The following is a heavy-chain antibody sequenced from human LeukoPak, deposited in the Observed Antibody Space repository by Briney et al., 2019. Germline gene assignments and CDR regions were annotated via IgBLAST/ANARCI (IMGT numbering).Heavy chain of an antibody. D-gene: IGHD5-24*01. CDR2: IYYSGST. Sequence: SETLSLTCTVSGGSISSYYWSWIRQPPGKGLEWIGYIYYSGSTNYNPSLKRRVTISVDTSKNQFSLKLSSVTAADTAVYYCARGLLDGYTHPAAFDIWGQGTMVTVSS. CDR3: ARGLLDGYTHPAAFDI. CDR1: GGSISSYY. J-gene: IGHJ3*02. V-gene: IGHV4-59*01.